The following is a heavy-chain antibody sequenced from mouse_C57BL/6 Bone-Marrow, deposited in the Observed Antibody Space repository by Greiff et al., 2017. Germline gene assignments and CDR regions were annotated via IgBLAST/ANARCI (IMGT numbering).Heavy chain of an antibody. V-gene: IGHV1-59*01. D-gene: IGHD1-1*01. CDR2: IDPSDSNT. J-gene: IGHJ4*01. CDR1: GYTFTSYW. CDR3: ASLGSRDYARDY. Sequence: QVQLQQSGAELVRPGTSVKLSCKASGYTFTSYWMHWVKQRPGQGLEWIGVIDPSDSNTNYNQKFKGKATLTVAPSSSTAYMQLSSLTSEDSADYYRASLGSRDYARDYWGQGTSVTVSA.